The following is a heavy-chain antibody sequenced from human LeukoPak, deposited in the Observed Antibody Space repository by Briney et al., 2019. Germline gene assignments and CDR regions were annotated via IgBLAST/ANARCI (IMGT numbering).Heavy chain of an antibody. CDR2: INHSGST. V-gene: IGHV4-34*01. Sequence: SSETLSLTCAVYGGSFSGYYWSWIRQPPGKGLEWIGEINHSGSTNYNPSIKSRVTISVGTSKNQFSLKLSSVPHADPGVYLCXXXXXXXXXXXXCYDNWFDPWGQGTLVTVSS. J-gene: IGHJ5*02. D-gene: IGHD2-2*01. CDR3: XXXXXXXXXXXXCYDNWFDP. CDR1: GGSFSGYY.